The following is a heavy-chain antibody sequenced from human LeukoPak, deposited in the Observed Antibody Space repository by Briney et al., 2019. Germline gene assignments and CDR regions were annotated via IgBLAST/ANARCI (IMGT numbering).Heavy chain of an antibody. Sequence: SGGSLRLSCSASGFTFSSYVMHWVRQAPGKGLEYVSAISSNGGNTYYADSVEGRFTVSRDNSKNTLYVQMSSLRGEDTAVYYCVKGGTIGTNGPDNWFDPWGQGTLVTVSS. D-gene: IGHD1-1*01. CDR1: GFTFSSYV. CDR2: ISSNGGNT. CDR3: VKGGTIGTNGPDNWFDP. J-gene: IGHJ5*02. V-gene: IGHV3-64*05.